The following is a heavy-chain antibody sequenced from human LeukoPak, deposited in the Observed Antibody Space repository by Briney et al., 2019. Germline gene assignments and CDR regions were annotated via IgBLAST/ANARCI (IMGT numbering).Heavy chain of an antibody. CDR2: ISHDGSYQ. Sequence: GGSLRLSCAASGFTFSNYGMHWVRQAPGKGLEWVTVISHDGSYQYYADSVKGRFTIFRDNSKNTLYLQMNSLRAEDTAVYYCAKLCVDSSGYYYVQDAFDIWGQGTMVTVSS. J-gene: IGHJ3*02. D-gene: IGHD3-22*01. CDR1: GFTFSNYG. CDR3: AKLCVDSSGYYYVQDAFDI. V-gene: IGHV3-30*18.